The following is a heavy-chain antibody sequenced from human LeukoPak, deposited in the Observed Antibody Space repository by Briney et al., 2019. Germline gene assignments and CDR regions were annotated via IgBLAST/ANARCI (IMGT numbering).Heavy chain of an antibody. V-gene: IGHV3-30*18. J-gene: IGHJ4*02. Sequence: GRSLRLSCAASGFIFSNYGIYWVRQAPGKGLEWVAVISYDGSNKYYADSVKGRFTISRDNSKNTLYLQMNSLRTEDTAVYYCAKIRAPYCSGGDCASSESLDYWGQGTLVTVSS. CDR1: GFIFSNYG. D-gene: IGHD2-15*01. CDR2: ISYDGSNK. CDR3: AKIRAPYCSGGDCASSESLDY.